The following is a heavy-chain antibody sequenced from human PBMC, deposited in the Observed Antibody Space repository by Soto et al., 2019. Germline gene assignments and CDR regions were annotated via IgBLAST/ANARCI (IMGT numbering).Heavy chain of an antibody. CDR2: MYYTGNK. D-gene: IGHD6-6*01. CDR3: ARRSSSSLGSLFDP. V-gene: IGHV4-39*01. J-gene: IGHJ5*02. Sequence: SETLSLTCTVSGGSIISSTYYSYCIRQPPGKGLEWIGAMYYTGNKNYNPSLESRVTMSVDTSKNQFSLKLSSVTPTDTAVYYCARRSSSSLGSLFDPWGRGILVTVSS. CDR1: GGSIISSTYY.